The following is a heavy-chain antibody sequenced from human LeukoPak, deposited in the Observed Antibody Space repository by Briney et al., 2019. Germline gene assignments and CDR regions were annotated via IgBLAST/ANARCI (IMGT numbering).Heavy chain of an antibody. V-gene: IGHV1-2*02. CDR2: INPNSGGT. D-gene: IGHD6-13*01. Sequence: ASVKVSCKASGYTFIGYYMHWVRQAPGQGLEWMGWINPNSGGTHYAQNFQGRVTMTRDTSISTAYMELSSLRSDDTAVYYCARWRQQPDYNYYYYMDVWGKGTTVTVSS. J-gene: IGHJ6*03. CDR1: GYTFIGYY. CDR3: ARWRQQPDYNYYYYMDV.